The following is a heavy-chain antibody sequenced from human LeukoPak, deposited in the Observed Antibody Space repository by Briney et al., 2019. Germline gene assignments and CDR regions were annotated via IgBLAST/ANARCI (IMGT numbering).Heavy chain of an antibody. D-gene: IGHD5-18*01. CDR1: GGTFSRYA. CDR3: ARDTRRGYSYGPFDY. Sequence: ASVKVSCKASGGTFSRYAISWVRQAHGQGLEWMGGIIPIFGTANYEKKFQGRVTIKAEESTRTAYMELSSLRSEDTAVYYCARDTRRGYSYGPFDYWGQGTLVTVSS. J-gene: IGHJ4*02. V-gene: IGHV1-69*13. CDR2: IIPIFGTA.